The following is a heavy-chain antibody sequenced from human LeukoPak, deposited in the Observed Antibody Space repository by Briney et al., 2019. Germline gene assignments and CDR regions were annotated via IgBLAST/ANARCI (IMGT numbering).Heavy chain of an antibody. Sequence: GGSLRLSCAASGFSVSSNYMGWVRQAPGKGLDWVSVIYGGDRTYFADSVKGRFTISRDTSKNTLYLYMNSLRADDTAMYYCASDVAHSNGWVTRWGQGTLVSVSS. D-gene: IGHD6-19*01. J-gene: IGHJ4*02. CDR3: ASDVAHSNGWVTR. CDR2: IYGGDRT. V-gene: IGHV3-53*01. CDR1: GFSVSSNY.